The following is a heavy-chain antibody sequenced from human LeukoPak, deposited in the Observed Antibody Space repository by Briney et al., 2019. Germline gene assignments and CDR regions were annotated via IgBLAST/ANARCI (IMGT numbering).Heavy chain of an antibody. CDR2: IYYRGST. CDR3: ARHARVAATGLDS. D-gene: IGHD6-13*01. CDR1: GDSISSTYYY. J-gene: IGHJ4*02. V-gene: IGHV4-39*01. Sequence: SVTLSLTCTVSGDSISSTYYYWGWIRQPPGKGLEWIGTIYYRGSTYYNPSLKSRVTISGDTSKNQISLKVTSMTAADTAVYYCARHARVAATGLDSWGQGTLVTVSS.